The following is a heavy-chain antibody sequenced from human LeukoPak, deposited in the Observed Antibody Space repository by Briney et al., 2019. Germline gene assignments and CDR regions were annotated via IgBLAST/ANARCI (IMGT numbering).Heavy chain of an antibody. CDR1: GGSIGTYY. V-gene: IGHV4-59*08. D-gene: IGHD3-16*02. J-gene: IGHJ6*03. Sequence: PSETLSLTCTVSGGSIGTYYWSWVRQSPGKGLEWIGYIYVTGNRYNPYLQSRVTISVDTSRNQFFLKMSSVTSADTAVYYCARHIGGGIEDMDVWGKGTKVTVSS. CDR2: IYVTGN. CDR3: ARHIGGGIEDMDV.